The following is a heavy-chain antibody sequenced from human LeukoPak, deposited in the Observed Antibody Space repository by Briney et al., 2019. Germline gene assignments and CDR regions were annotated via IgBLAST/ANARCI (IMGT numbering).Heavy chain of an antibody. J-gene: IGHJ4*02. CDR2: ISSSGSNI. CDR1: GFTFSSYE. CDR3: ASGGSYYPCDY. D-gene: IGHD3-10*01. Sequence: GGSLRLSCAASGFTFSSYEMNWVRQAPGKGLEWVSYISSSGSNIYYADSVKGRFTISRDNAKNSLYLQMNSLRAEDTAVYYCASGGSYYPCDYWGQGTLVTVSS. V-gene: IGHV3-48*03.